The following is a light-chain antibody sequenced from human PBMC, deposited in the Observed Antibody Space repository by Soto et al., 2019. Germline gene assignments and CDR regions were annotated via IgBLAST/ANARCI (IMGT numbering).Light chain of an antibody. CDR3: QPRSNWAIT. Sequence: EIVLTQSPATLSLSPGERATLSCRASQSVSSYLAWYQRKPGQAPRLPIYDASNRATGIPARFSGSGSGPECTLTIRRLEPEDFAVYYCQPRSNWAITFGQGTRLEIK. J-gene: IGKJ5*01. CDR1: QSVSSY. V-gene: IGKV3-11*01. CDR2: DAS.